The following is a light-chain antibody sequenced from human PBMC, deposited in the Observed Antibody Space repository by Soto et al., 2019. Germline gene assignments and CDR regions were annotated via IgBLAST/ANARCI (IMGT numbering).Light chain of an antibody. Sequence: QTVVTQPPSVSGAPGQRVTIACTGNSSNIGAGYDVHWYQHLPGTAPKLLISNSSHRPSGVPDRFSGSKSGTSASLGITGLQAKDEADYYCQSYDSSLFVVFGGGTKLTVL. CDR1: SSNIGAGYD. CDR3: QSYDSSLFVV. CDR2: NSS. J-gene: IGLJ2*01. V-gene: IGLV1-40*01.